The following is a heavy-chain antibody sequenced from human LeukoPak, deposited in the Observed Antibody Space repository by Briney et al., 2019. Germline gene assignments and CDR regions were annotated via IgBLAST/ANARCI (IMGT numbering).Heavy chain of an antibody. CDR3: ARRGAALY. Sequence: SQTLSLTCTVSGGSISSGDYYWSWIRQPPGKGLEWIGEINHSGSTNYNPSLKSRVTISVDTSKNQFSLKLSSVTAADTAVYYCARRGAALYWGQGTLVTVSS. D-gene: IGHD6-6*01. CDR1: GGSISSGDYY. V-gene: IGHV4-30-4*08. CDR2: INHSGST. J-gene: IGHJ4*02.